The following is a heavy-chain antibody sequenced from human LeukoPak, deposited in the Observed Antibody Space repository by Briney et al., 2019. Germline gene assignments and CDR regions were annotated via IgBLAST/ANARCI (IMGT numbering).Heavy chain of an antibody. CDR2: MNPHTGDT. CDR3: ARGSGNSTYFPSNWFDP. V-gene: IGHV1-8*01. CDR1: GYTFSNHD. J-gene: IGHJ5*02. Sequence: ASVKVSCKAFGYTFSNHDINWVRQATGQGLEWMGWMNPHTGDTGYAQEFQGRVTMTRETSISTAYMELSSLRSEDTAVYYCARGSGNSTYFPSNWFDPWGQGTLVTVSS. D-gene: IGHD4-11*01.